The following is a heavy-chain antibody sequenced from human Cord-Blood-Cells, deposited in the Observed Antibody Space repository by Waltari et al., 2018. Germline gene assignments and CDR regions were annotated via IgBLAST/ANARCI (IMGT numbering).Heavy chain of an antibody. CDR3: ARSPARGYNWFDP. Sequence: QVQLVESGGGVVQPGRSLRLSCAASGFTFSSYAMHWVRQAPGKGLEWVAVISYDGSNKYYADSVKGRCTISRDNSKNTLYLQMNSLRAEDTAVYYCARSPARGYNWFDPWGQGTLVTVSS. V-gene: IGHV3-30-3*01. CDR2: ISYDGSNK. J-gene: IGHJ5*02. D-gene: IGHD3-10*01. CDR1: GFTFSSYA.